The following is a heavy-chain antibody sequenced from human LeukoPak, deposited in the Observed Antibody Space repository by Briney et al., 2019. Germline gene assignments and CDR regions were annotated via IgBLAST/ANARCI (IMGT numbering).Heavy chain of an antibody. Sequence: GGSLRLSCAASGFTFSSYTMNWVRQAPGKGLEWVSSISSSSSYISYADSVKGRFTISRDNAKNSLYLQMNSLRVEDTAVYYCARSGSSWYFDHWGQGTLVTVSS. CDR3: ARSGSSWYFDH. J-gene: IGHJ4*02. V-gene: IGHV3-21*01. CDR2: ISSSSSYI. CDR1: GFTFSSYT. D-gene: IGHD6-13*01.